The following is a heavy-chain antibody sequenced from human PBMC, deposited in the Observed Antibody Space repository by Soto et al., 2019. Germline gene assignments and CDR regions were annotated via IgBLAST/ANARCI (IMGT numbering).Heavy chain of an antibody. CDR2: MNPNSGNT. CDR1: GYTFTSYD. V-gene: IGHV1-8*01. Sequence: ASLKVSCKASGYTFTSYDINWVRQATGQGLEWMGWMNPNSGNTGYAQKFQGRVTMTRNTSISTAYMELSSLRSEDTAVYYCAIPSLYYDILTGYPLRYYMDVWGKGTTVTVSS. D-gene: IGHD3-9*01. CDR3: AIPSLYYDILTGYPLRYYMDV. J-gene: IGHJ6*03.